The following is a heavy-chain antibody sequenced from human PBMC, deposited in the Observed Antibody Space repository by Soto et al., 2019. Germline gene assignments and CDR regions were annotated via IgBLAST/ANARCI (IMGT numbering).Heavy chain of an antibody. J-gene: IGHJ5*02. Sequence: EVQLVESGGGLVKPGGSLRLSCAASGFTFNTYDMNWVRQAPGKGLEWVSSITTSSAYIYYADSLKCRITSSRDNAKNSLFLQMNSLRAEDTAVYYCVRSGTARLLRHSWFDTWGQGTLVTVSS. V-gene: IGHV3-21*01. CDR1: GFTFNTYD. D-gene: IGHD2-21*01. CDR3: VRSGTARLLRHSWFDT. CDR2: ITTSSAYI.